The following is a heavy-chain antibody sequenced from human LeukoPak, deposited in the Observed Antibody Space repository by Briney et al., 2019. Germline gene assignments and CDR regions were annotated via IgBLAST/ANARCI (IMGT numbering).Heavy chain of an antibody. Sequence: GGSLRLSCAASGFTFSNYAMSWVRQAPGKGLEWVSVISGSGGSTYSADSVKGRFTISRDNSKNTLYLQMNSLRAEDTAVYYCAEVASSIWWEYFQHWGQGTLVTVSS. CDR1: GFTFSNYA. CDR2: ISGSGGST. J-gene: IGHJ1*01. CDR3: AEVASSIWWEYFQH. D-gene: IGHD6-13*01. V-gene: IGHV3-23*01.